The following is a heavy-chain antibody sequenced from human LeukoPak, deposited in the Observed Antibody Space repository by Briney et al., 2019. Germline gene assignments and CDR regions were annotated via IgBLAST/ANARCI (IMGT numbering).Heavy chain of an antibody. J-gene: IGHJ4*02. Sequence: GASVKVSCKVSGYTLTELSMPWVRQAPGKGLEWMGGFDPEDGETIYAQKFQGRVTMTEDTSTDTAYMELSSLRSEDTAVYYCATDPGGSSGAAFDYWGQGTLVTVSS. D-gene: IGHD3-22*01. V-gene: IGHV1-24*01. CDR1: GYTLTELS. CDR3: ATDPGGSSGAAFDY. CDR2: FDPEDGET.